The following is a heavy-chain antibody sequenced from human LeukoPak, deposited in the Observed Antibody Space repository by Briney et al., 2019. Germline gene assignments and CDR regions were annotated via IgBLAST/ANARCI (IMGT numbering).Heavy chain of an antibody. CDR1: GFTFYKAW. CDR2: IKRKTDGGTT. D-gene: IGHD3-22*01. CDR3: TRSNWAYYYDSSGFN. Sequence: GGSLRLSCAASGFTFYKAWMSWVRQAPGKGLEWVGRIKRKTDGGTTDYAAPVKGRFTISRDDSKSIAYLQMNSLETEDTAVYYCTRSNWAYYYDSSGFNWGQGTLVTVSS. V-gene: IGHV3-15*01. J-gene: IGHJ4*02.